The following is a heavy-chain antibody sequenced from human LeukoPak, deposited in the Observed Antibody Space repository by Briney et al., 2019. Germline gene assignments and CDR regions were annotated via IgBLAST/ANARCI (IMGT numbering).Heavy chain of an antibody. CDR1: GFTFSRYA. CDR3: ARSFYTSDSCAKGYYYYVMDV. D-gene: IGHD3-22*01. J-gene: IGHJ6*02. V-gene: IGHV3-21*01. Sequence: PGGPLRLSCAASGFTFSRYAMNWVRQAPETGLDWVSYISTGGDNTFYADSLKSRFTVSRDNPKHSLFLQMDSLRAEDTAVYNCARSFYTSDSCAKGYYYYVMDVWGQGTTVTVSS. CDR2: ISTGGDNT.